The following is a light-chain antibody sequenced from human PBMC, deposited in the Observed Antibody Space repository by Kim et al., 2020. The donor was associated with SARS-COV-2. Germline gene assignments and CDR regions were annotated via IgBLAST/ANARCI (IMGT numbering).Light chain of an antibody. J-gene: IGLJ2*01. CDR3: QAWHSSTVV. CDR1: ELGNKY. CDR2: QDN. V-gene: IGLV3-1*01. Sequence: VSPGQTASITCSGDELGNKYASWYQQKPGQSPLLVIYQDNRRPSGIPERFSGSNSGNTATLTISGTQAIDEAAYYCQAWHSSTVVFGGGTQLTVL.